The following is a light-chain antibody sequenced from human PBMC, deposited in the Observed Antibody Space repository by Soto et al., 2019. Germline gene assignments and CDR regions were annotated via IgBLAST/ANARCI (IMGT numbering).Light chain of an antibody. Sequence: EIVMTQSPATLSVSPGERATLSCRASQSVSSSYLAWYQQKPGQAPRLLIYGASSRATGIPDRFSGSGSGTDFTLTISRLEPEDFAVYYCQQYGSSSWKFGQGTKV. V-gene: IGKV3-20*01. CDR2: GAS. J-gene: IGKJ1*01. CDR1: QSVSSSY. CDR3: QQYGSSSWK.